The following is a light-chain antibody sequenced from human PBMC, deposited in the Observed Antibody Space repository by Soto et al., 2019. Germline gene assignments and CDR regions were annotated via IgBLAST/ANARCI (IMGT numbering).Light chain of an antibody. J-gene: IGKJ1*01. V-gene: IGKV3-15*01. CDR2: AAS. CDR1: QSITRD. Sequence: EKVMAQFSAPLSVSPGERVPLSPRASQSITRDLAWYQQKPGQAPRLLVFAASFRATDIPPRFSGSGSGTDFTLTINSLQSEDFGLYFCQEYTKWPGTFGQGTKVDIK. CDR3: QEYTKWPGT.